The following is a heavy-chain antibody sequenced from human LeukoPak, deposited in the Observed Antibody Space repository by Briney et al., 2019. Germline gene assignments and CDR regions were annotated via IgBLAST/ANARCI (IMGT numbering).Heavy chain of an antibody. CDR1: GGSISSSSYY. J-gene: IGHJ5*02. CDR2: IYYSGST. D-gene: IGHD3-3*01. Sequence: PSETLSLTCTVSGGSISSSSYYWGWIRQPPGKGLEWIGSIYYSGSTYYNPSLKSRVTISVDTSKNQFSLKLSSVTAADTAVYYCARLRPQVTIFGVVIQGPNWFDPWGQGTLVTVSS. V-gene: IGHV4-39*07. CDR3: ARLRPQVTIFGVVIQGPNWFDP.